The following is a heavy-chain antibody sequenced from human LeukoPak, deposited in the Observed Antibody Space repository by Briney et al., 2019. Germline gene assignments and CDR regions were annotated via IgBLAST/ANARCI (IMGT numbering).Heavy chain of an antibody. V-gene: IGHV3-74*01. CDR3: AKEGIAAAGTSADRYYYYGMDV. CDR2: INSDGSTT. Sequence: GGSLRLSCAASGFTFSAYWMYWVRQVPGKGLVWVSSINSDGSTTTYADSVKGRFTISRDNSKNTLYLQMNSLRAEDTAVYYCAKEGIAAAGTSADRYYYYGMDVWGQGTTVTVSS. CDR1: GFTFSAYW. D-gene: IGHD6-13*01. J-gene: IGHJ6*02.